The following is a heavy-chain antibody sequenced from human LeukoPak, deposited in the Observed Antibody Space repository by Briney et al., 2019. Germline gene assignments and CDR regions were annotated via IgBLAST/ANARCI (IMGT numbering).Heavy chain of an antibody. Sequence: GASVTVSCKASGYTFTRYGISGVGHGPAQGKEWMGWISVSNGNTNYAQKFQGRFSMPADTSTSTVYLQLRSLRSDDTAVYYCARSGRATYYYFYLWGQGTLVTVSS. D-gene: IGHD1-26*01. CDR1: GYTFTRYG. CDR3: ARSGRATYYYFYL. V-gene: IGHV1-18*01. J-gene: IGHJ4*02. CDR2: ISVSNGNT.